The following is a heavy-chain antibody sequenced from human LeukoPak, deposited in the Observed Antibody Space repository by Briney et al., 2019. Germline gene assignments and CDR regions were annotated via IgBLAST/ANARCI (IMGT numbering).Heavy chain of an antibody. Sequence: GGSLRLSCAASGFSFSSHSMHWVRQVPGKGLVWVSRINQDGSNTFYADSVKGRFTTSRDNAKNTLYLQMNSLRAEDTAVYYCAKTAGSLRATPSDYWGQGTLVTVSS. CDR2: INQDGSNT. J-gene: IGHJ4*02. CDR1: GFSFSSHS. CDR3: AKTAGSLRATPSDY. V-gene: IGHV3-74*01. D-gene: IGHD1-26*01.